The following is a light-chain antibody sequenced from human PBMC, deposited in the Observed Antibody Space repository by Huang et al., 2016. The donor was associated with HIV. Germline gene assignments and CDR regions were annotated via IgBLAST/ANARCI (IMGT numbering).Light chain of an antibody. CDR3: QQYGSSPPT. CDR1: QSVSSSY. V-gene: IGKV3-20*01. J-gene: IGKJ2*01. Sequence: EIVLTQSPGTLSLSPGERATLSCRASQSVSSSYLAWYQQKPGQAPRLLSYGASSRATGIPDRFSGSGSGTDFTLTFSRLEPEDFAVFYCQQYGSSPPTFGQGTKLEIK. CDR2: GAS.